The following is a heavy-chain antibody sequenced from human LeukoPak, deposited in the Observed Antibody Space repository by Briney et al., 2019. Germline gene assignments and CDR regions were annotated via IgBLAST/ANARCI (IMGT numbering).Heavy chain of an antibody. J-gene: IGHJ5*02. V-gene: IGHV3-48*04. CDR3: ARAKDYGDYAANWFDP. CDR2: ISSSSSTI. CDR1: GFTFSSYS. Sequence: GGSLRLSCAASGFTFSSYSMNWVRQAPGKGLEWVSYISSSSSTIYYADSVKGRFTISRDNAKNSLYLQMNSLRAEDTAVYYCARAKDYGDYAANWFDPWGQGTLVTVSS. D-gene: IGHD4-17*01.